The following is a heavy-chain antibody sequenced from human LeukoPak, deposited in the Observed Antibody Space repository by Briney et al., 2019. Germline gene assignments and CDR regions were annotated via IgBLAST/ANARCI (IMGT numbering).Heavy chain of an antibody. CDR3: ARDRGLLGDDRSGYLH. Sequence: SETLSLTCTVSGGSISSYYWSWIRQPPGKGQEWIGYIYYSGSTNYNPSLKSRVTISVDTSKNQFSLRLSSVTAADTSVYYCARDRGLLGDDRSGYLHWGQGTLVTASS. J-gene: IGHJ4*02. D-gene: IGHD3-22*01. V-gene: IGHV4-59*01. CDR1: GGSISSYY. CDR2: IYYSGST.